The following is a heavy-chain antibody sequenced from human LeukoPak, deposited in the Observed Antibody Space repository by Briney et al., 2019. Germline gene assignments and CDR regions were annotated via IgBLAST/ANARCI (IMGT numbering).Heavy chain of an antibody. Sequence: GGSLRLSCAAPGFTFSSYSMNWVRQAPGKGLEWVSSISSSSSYIYYADSVKGRFTISRDNAKNSLYLQMNSLRAEDTAVYYCARATVATNGGRDYWGQGTLVTVSS. D-gene: IGHD5-12*01. V-gene: IGHV3-21*01. CDR3: ARATVATNGGRDY. CDR2: ISSSSSYI. J-gene: IGHJ4*02. CDR1: GFTFSSYS.